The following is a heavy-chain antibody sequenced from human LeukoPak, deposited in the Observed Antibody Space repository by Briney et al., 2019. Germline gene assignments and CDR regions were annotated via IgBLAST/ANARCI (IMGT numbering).Heavy chain of an antibody. CDR1: GFTFSSYA. CDR3: AKVLYYYDSSGYYPFDY. D-gene: IGHD3-22*01. Sequence: GGSLRLSCAASGFTFSSYAMSWVRQAPGKGLEWVSAISGSGGSTYYADSVKGRFTISRDNSKNTLYLQMNSLRAEDTAVYYCAKVLYYYDSSGYYPFDYWCQGTLVTVSS. J-gene: IGHJ4*02. V-gene: IGHV3-23*01. CDR2: ISGSGGST.